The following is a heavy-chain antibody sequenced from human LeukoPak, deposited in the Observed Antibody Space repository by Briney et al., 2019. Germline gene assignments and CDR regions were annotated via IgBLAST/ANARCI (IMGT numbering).Heavy chain of an antibody. J-gene: IGHJ4*02. CDR1: GFTFSSYG. CDR3: AKPYSSGWYSVVFRPSAIDY. Sequence: PGGSLRLYCAAPGFTFSSYGMQWVRQAPGKGLEWVAVISYDGSNKYYADSVKGRFTISRDNSKNTLYLQMNSPRAEDTAVYYCAKPYSSGWYSVVFRPSAIDYWGQGTLVTVSS. D-gene: IGHD6-19*01. V-gene: IGHV3-30*18. CDR2: ISYDGSNK.